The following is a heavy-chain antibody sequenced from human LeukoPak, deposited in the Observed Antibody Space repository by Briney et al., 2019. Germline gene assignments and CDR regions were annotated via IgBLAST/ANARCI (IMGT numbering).Heavy chain of an antibody. CDR3: GRGGNGIDI. CDR2: INSDESNT. V-gene: IGHV3-74*01. J-gene: IGHJ3*02. D-gene: IGHD2-8*01. CDR1: GFTFSHYW. Sequence: PGGSLRLSCAASGFTFSHYWMHWVRQAPGKGPVWVSRINSDESNTNSYADSVKGRFIISRDNAKNTLYLQMNSLRAEDTAVYFCGRGGNGIDIWGQGTTVIVSS.